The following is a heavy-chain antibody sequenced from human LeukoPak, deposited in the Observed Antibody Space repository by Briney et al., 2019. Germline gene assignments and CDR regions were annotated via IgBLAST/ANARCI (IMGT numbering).Heavy chain of an antibody. Sequence: PSQTLSLTCSVSGGSISSRDHYWSWIRQHPGKGLEWIGYIYYSGSTNYNPSLRSRVTISVDTSKNQFSLKLSSVTAADTAVYYCARSGVGPPVTEPFDYWGQGTLVIVFS. CDR1: GGSISSRDHY. CDR3: ARSGVGPPVTEPFDY. J-gene: IGHJ4*02. D-gene: IGHD3-10*01. V-gene: IGHV4-61*08. CDR2: IYYSGST.